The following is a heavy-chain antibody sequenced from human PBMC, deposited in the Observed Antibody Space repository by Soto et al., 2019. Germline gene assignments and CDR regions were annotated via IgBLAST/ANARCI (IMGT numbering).Heavy chain of an antibody. CDR1: GFTFDDYA. Sequence: EVQLVESGGGLVQPGRSLRLSCAASGFTFDDYAMHWVRQAPGKGLEWVSGIRWNSGSIGYADSVKGRFTISRDNAKNSLYLQMNSLRAEDTALYYCAKGSWYYYDSSGYLDYWGQGTLVTVSS. J-gene: IGHJ4*02. CDR2: IRWNSGSI. D-gene: IGHD3-22*01. V-gene: IGHV3-9*01. CDR3: AKGSWYYYDSSGYLDY.